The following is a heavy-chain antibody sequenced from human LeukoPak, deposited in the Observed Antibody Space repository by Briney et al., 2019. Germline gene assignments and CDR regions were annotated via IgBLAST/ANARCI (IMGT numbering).Heavy chain of an antibody. Sequence: ASVKVSCKASGYTFTGYYMHWVRQAPGQGLEWMGRINPNSGGTNYAQKFQGRVTMTRDTSISAAYMELSRLRSDDTAVYYRARELRITMVRGVMNYWGQGTLVTVSS. CDR1: GYTFTGYY. D-gene: IGHD3-10*01. CDR3: ARELRITMVRGVMNY. V-gene: IGHV1-2*06. J-gene: IGHJ4*02. CDR2: INPNSGGT.